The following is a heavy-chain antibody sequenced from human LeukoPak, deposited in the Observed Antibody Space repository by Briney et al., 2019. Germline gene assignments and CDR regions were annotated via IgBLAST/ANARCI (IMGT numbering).Heavy chain of an antibody. J-gene: IGHJ4*02. CDR3: ARESETSGWYDY. Sequence: GGSLRLSCAAPGFLFDNYAIHWGRQAPGKGLEWVSLISGDGGSTFYADSVRGRFTISRDNTRKSLFLQMSSLRSEDTALYYCARESETSGWYDYWGQGTLVTVSS. CDR2: ISGDGGST. V-gene: IGHV3-43*02. CDR1: GFLFDNYA. D-gene: IGHD6-19*01.